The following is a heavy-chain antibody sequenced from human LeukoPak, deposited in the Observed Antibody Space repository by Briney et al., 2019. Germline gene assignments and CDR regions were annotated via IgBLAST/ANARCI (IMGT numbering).Heavy chain of an antibody. V-gene: IGHV3-23*01. D-gene: IGHD4-17*01. Sequence: GGSLRLSCTASGFTFSSYAMSWVRQAPGKGLEWVSAMSGSGGSTYYADSVKGRFTISRDNSKNTLFLQMNSLRADDTAVYYCAKERATTTTFDYWGQGTLVTVSS. CDR1: GFTFSSYA. CDR2: MSGSGGST. CDR3: AKERATTTTFDY. J-gene: IGHJ4*02.